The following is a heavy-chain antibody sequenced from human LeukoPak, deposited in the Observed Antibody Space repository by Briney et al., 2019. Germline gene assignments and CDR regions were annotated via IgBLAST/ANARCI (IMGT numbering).Heavy chain of an antibody. CDR3: ARSPLINSGWLGVDC. V-gene: IGHV4-39*07. J-gene: IGHJ4*02. CDR2: IYYSGST. D-gene: IGHD6-19*01. CDR1: GGSLSSSSYY. Sequence: SETLSLTCTVSGGSLSSSSYYWGWIREPPGKGLEWLGSIYYSGSTYYNPSLKSRVTISLDTSKNQFSLKLSSVTAADTAVYYCARSPLINSGWLGVDCWGQGILVTVSS.